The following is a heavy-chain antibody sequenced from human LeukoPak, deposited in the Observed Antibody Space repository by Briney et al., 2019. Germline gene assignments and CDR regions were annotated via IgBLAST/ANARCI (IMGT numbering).Heavy chain of an antibody. D-gene: IGHD3-16*01. CDR2: IRHDGSTK. J-gene: IGHJ4*02. Sequence: GGSLRLSCAASGFIFSTYGTYWVRQAPGKGLEWVAFIRHDGSTKNYADSVKGRSTISRDNSKNTLYLQMNSLRAEDTAVYYCAKDSLADIDYWGQGTLVTVSS. CDR1: GFIFSTYG. V-gene: IGHV3-30*02. CDR3: AKDSLADIDY.